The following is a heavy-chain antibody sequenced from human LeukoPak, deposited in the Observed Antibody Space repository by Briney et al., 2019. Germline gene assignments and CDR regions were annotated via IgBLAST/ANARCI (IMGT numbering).Heavy chain of an antibody. J-gene: IGHJ3*01. Sequence: SQTLSLTCAISGDSVSRNSATWNWIRQSPSRGLEWLGRTYYRSKWYNDYTVSVNSRITINPDTSKNQFSLHLNSVPPEDTAVYFCARGPIWSDAFDVWGQGTMVTVSS. D-gene: IGHD1-1*01. V-gene: IGHV6-1*01. CDR2: TYYRSKWYN. CDR3: ARGPIWSDAFDV. CDR1: GDSVSRNSAT.